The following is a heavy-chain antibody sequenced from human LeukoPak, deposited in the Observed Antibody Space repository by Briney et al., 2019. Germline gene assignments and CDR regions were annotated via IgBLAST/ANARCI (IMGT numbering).Heavy chain of an antibody. CDR2: IYYSGST. D-gene: IGHD3-16*01. CDR1: GGSISSYY. V-gene: IGHV4-59*01. J-gene: IGHJ4*02. CDR3: ARWGVAPNHQPFDY. Sequence: KPSETLSLTCTVSGGSISSYYWSWIRQPPGKGLEWIGYIYYSGSTNYNPSLKSRVTISVDTSKNQFSLKLSSVTAADTAVYYCARWGVAPNHQPFDYWGQGTLVTVSS.